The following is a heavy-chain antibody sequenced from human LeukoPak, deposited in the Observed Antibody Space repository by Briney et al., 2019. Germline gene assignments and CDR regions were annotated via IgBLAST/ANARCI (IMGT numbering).Heavy chain of an antibody. D-gene: IGHD6-19*01. V-gene: IGHV5-51*01. Sequence: GESLKISCKGSGYSFTSFWIGWVRQMPGKGLEWMGIIYPGDSYPGDSNTRYGPSFQGQVTISADKSISTAYLQWSSLKASDTAMYYCARRSNSGWEFFEYWGQGTLVTVSS. CDR2: IYPGDSYPGDSNT. CDR1: GYSFTSFW. J-gene: IGHJ4*02. CDR3: ARRSNSGWEFFEY.